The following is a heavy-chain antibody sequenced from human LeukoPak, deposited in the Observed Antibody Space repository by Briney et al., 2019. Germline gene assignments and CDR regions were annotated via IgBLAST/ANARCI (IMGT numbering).Heavy chain of an antibody. Sequence: ASVKVSCKASGYTFTGYYIHWVRQAPGQGLEWMGWINPNSGDTNYAQKFQGRVTLTRDTPISTAYMELSRLRSDDTAVYYCASFYAPDRGIESQNLVTVYWGQGTLVSVSS. CDR1: GYTFTGYY. J-gene: IGHJ4*02. CDR2: INPNSGDT. D-gene: IGHD2/OR15-2a*01. V-gene: IGHV1-2*02. CDR3: ASFYAPDRGIESQNLVTVY.